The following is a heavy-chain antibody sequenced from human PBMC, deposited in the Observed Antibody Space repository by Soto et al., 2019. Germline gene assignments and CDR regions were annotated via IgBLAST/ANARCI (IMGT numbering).Heavy chain of an antibody. CDR2: IDGDSGDT. CDR3: TRTSHHGTAGFYGMDV. J-gene: IGHJ6*02. D-gene: IGHD1-7*01. V-gene: IGHV1-2*04. CDR1: GYTFTNYY. Sequence: QVQLVQSGAEVKKPGASVKVSCKASGYTFTNYYIHWVRQAPGQGLEWMGWIDGDSGDTKDAQKFQGWVTMTRDPSIRRGYMQLCWVTSDHTVVYSCTRTSHHGTAGFYGMDVWGQGTTVTVSS.